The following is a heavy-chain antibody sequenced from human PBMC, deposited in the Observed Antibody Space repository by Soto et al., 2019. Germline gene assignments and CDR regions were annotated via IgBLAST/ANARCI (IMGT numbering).Heavy chain of an antibody. V-gene: IGHV1-8*01. Sequence: ASVKVSCKASGYTFTSYDINWVRQATGQGLEWMGWMNPNSGNTGYAQKFQGRVTMTRNTSISTAYMELSSLRSEDTAMYYCARVPAPTVLTHYFDYWGQGILVTVSS. J-gene: IGHJ4*02. CDR2: MNPNSGNT. D-gene: IGHD4-4*01. CDR1: GYTFTSYD. CDR3: ARVPAPTVLTHYFDY.